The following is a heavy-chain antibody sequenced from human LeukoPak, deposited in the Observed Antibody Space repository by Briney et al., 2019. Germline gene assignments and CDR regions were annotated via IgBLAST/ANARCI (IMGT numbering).Heavy chain of an antibody. CDR1: GFTFSTYW. J-gene: IGHJ4*02. D-gene: IGHD5-24*01. V-gene: IGHV3-7*04. CDR2: IKFDGTEQ. CDR3: ARDPPGVRDGYNTIDY. Sequence: PGGSLRLSCAASGFTFSTYWMSWVRQASGKGLEWLANIKFDGTEQNYVGSVKGRFTISRDNAKNSLFLQMNSLRAEDTAVHYCARDPPGVRDGYNTIDYWGQGTLATVSS.